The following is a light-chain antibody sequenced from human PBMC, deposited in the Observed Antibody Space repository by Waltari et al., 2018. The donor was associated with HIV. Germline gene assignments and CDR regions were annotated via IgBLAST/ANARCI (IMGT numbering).Light chain of an antibody. CDR1: QNISTF. V-gene: IGKV1-39*01. J-gene: IGKJ2*01. Sequence: DIQMTQSPSSLSASVGDRVTITCRSSQNISTFLNWYQQKPGKAPKLLIFGASSLQSGVPSRFSGSGSGTDFTLTISSLQPEDFATHYCQQSYSPPRTFGQGTKLEIK. CDR3: QQSYSPPRT. CDR2: GAS.